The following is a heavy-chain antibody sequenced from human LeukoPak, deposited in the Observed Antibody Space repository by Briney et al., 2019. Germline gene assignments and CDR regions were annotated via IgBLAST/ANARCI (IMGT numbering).Heavy chain of an antibody. CDR2: IKQDGSEK. D-gene: IGHD1-26*01. J-gene: IGHJ4*02. Sequence: PGGSLRLSCAASGFTFSSYWMSWVRQAPGKGLEWVANIKQDGSEKYYVDSVKGRFTISRDNAKNSLYLQMNSLRAEDTAVYHCASPYSGSYLFDYWGQGTLVTVSS. CDR1: GFTFSSYW. V-gene: IGHV3-7*01. CDR3: ASPYSGSYLFDY.